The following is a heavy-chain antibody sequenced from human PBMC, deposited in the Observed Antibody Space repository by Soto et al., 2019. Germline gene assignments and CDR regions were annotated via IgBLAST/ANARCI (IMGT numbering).Heavy chain of an antibody. CDR1: GFTFSVYA. Sequence: GGSLRLSCAATGFTFSVYAMTWVRQAPGKGLEWVSAVTANGGSTYSADSMKGRFTISRDNAKNSLYLQMNRLRAEDTAVYYCARVSWREKYGMDVWGQGTTVTSP. CDR2: VTANGGST. CDR3: ARVSWREKYGMDV. V-gene: IGHV3-23*01. J-gene: IGHJ6*02.